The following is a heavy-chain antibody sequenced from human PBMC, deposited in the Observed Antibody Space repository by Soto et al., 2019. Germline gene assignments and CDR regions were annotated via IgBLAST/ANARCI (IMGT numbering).Heavy chain of an antibody. CDR1: GFSLSTSGVG. V-gene: IGHV2-5*02. J-gene: IGHJ3*02. CDR3: AHRLLRDGYDAFDI. CDR2: IYWDDDK. Sequence: QITLKESGPTLVKPTQTLTLTCTFSGFSLSTSGVGVGWIRQPPGKALEWLALIYWDDDKRYSPSLKSRLTIXKXTXXNQVVLTMTNMDPVDTATYYCAHRLLRDGYDAFDIWGQGTMVTVSS. D-gene: IGHD3-16*01.